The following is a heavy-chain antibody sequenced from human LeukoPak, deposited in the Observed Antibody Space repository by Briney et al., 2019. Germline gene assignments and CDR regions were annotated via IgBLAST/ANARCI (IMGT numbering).Heavy chain of an antibody. CDR3: ASVGDASGESGGLYFDY. CDR2: INPSGGST. V-gene: IGHV1-46*01. D-gene: IGHD2-15*01. Sequence: GASVKVSCKASGYTFTSYYMHWVRQAPGQGLEWMGIINPSGGSTSYAQKFQGRVTITADKSTSTAYMELSSLRSEDTAVYYCASVGDASGESGGLYFDYWGQGTLVTVSS. CDR1: GYTFTSYY. J-gene: IGHJ4*02.